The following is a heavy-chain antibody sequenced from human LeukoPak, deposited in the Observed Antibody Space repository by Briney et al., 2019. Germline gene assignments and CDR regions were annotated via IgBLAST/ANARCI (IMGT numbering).Heavy chain of an antibody. CDR2: IYSGGST. J-gene: IGHJ6*02. Sequence: GGSLRLSRAASGFTVSSNYMSWVRQAPGKGLEWVSVIYSGGSTYYADSVKGRFTISRHNSKNTLYLQMNSLRAEDTAVYYCARDDIVVVPAAIGSRYYYYGMDVWGQGTTVTVSS. CDR3: ARDDIVVVPAAIGSRYYYYGMDV. CDR1: GFTVSSNY. V-gene: IGHV3-53*04. D-gene: IGHD2-2*02.